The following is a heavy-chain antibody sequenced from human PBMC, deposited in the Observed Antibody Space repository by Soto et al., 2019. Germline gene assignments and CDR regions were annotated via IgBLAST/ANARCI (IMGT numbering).Heavy chain of an antibody. Sequence: PGGSLRLSCAASAFSSSSYLMSRVRHTPGKGLEWVANIKQDGSEKYYVVSVKGRFTISRDNAKNSLYLQMNRLRAEDTAVYYCARSRQWLVPYYFDYWGQGTLVTVSS. CDR1: AFSSSSYL. CDR3: ARSRQWLVPYYFDY. CDR2: IKQDGSEK. J-gene: IGHJ4*02. D-gene: IGHD6-19*01. V-gene: IGHV3-7*01.